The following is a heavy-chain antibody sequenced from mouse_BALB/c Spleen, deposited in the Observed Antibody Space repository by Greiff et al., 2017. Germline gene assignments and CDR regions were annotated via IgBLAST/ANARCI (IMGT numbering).Heavy chain of an antibody. V-gene: IGHV1-87*01. Sequence: QVQLKESGAELARPGASVKLSCKASGYTFTSYWMQWVKQRPGQGLEWIGAIYPGDGDTRYTQKFTGKATLTADKSSSTAYMQLSSLASEDSAVYYCARRYGYDAMDYWGQGTSVTVSS. CDR1: GYTFTSYW. D-gene: IGHD1-1*02. CDR2: IYPGDGDT. CDR3: ARRYGYDAMDY. J-gene: IGHJ4*01.